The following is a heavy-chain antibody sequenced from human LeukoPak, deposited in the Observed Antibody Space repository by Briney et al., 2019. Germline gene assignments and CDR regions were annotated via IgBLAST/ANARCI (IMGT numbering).Heavy chain of an antibody. Sequence: GGSLRLSCAASGFTFSSYSMNWVRQAPGKGLEWVAVISYDGSNKYYADSVKGRFTISRDNSKNTLYLQMNSLRAEDTAVYYCARETDYSGSYYFDYWGQGTLVTVSS. D-gene: IGHD1-26*01. V-gene: IGHV3-30*03. J-gene: IGHJ4*02. CDR2: ISYDGSNK. CDR3: ARETDYSGSYYFDY. CDR1: GFTFSSYS.